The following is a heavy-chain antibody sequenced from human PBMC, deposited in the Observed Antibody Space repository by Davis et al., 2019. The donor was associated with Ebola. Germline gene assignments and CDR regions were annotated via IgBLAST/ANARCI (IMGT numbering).Heavy chain of an antibody. CDR1: GFTFSSYS. Sequence: PGGSLRLSCAASGFTFSSYSMNWVRQAPGKGLEWVSSISSSSSYIYYADSVKGRFTISRDNAKNSLYLQMNSLRAEDTAVYYCARDPTRTYYDFWSGSSDYYSGMDVWGQGTTVTVSS. CDR2: ISSSSSYI. J-gene: IGHJ6*02. CDR3: ARDPTRTYYDFWSGSSDYYSGMDV. D-gene: IGHD3-3*01. V-gene: IGHV3-21*01.